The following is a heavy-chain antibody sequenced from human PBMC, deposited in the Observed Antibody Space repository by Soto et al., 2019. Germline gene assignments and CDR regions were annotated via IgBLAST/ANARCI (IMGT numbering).Heavy chain of an antibody. V-gene: IGHV3-23*01. D-gene: IGHD5-12*01. J-gene: IGHJ4*02. CDR3: TKRSGGFSEFDY. CDR2: VDYSGTYT. Sequence: GGSLRLSCAASGFSFGNFAMNWVRQPPGKGLEWVSSVDYSGTYTFYAASVKGRFSISRDNSHNMVYLEMYSLRADDTAVYYCTKRSGGFSEFDYWGQGALVTVSS. CDR1: GFSFGNFA.